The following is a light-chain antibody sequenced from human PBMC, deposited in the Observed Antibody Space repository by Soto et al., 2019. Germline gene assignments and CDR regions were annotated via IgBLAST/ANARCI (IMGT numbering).Light chain of an antibody. Sequence: EIVMTQSPATLSVSPGERATLSCRASQSVRSTLGWYQQKPGQAPRLLIYGASTRATGIPARFSGSGSGTDFTLTISRLEPEDFAMYYCLHHGSSLWTFGQGTKVDIK. V-gene: IGKV3-15*01. CDR3: LHHGSSLWT. CDR1: QSVRST. CDR2: GAS. J-gene: IGKJ1*01.